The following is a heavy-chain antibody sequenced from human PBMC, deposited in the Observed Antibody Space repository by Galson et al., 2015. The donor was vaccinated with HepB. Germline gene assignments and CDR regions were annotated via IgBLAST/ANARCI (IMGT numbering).Heavy chain of an antibody. Sequence: QSGAEVKKPGESLRISCTGSGYSFTSYWISWVRQMPGKGLEWMGRIDPSDSYTNYSPSFQGHVTISADKSISTAYLQWSSLKASDTAMYYCARQDCSSTSCYLGAYYYYGMDVWGQGTTVTVSS. D-gene: IGHD2-2*01. CDR2: IDPSDSYT. CDR1: GYSFTSYW. CDR3: ARQDCSSTSCYLGAYYYYGMDV. J-gene: IGHJ6*02. V-gene: IGHV5-10-1*01.